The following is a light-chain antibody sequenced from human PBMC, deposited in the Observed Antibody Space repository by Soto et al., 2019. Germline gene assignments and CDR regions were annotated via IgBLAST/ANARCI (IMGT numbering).Light chain of an antibody. Sequence: QSVLTQPASVSESPEQTITIPCPGTSRDFYGYNYVSWYQQLPGKAPRLLIYEVTSRPSGVSNRFSGSKSGSTASLTISGLLAEDEADYYCSSYTSGSTRYVFGTGTKVTVL. CDR1: SRDFYGYNY. CDR3: SSYTSGSTRYV. V-gene: IGLV2-14*01. CDR2: EVT. J-gene: IGLJ1*01.